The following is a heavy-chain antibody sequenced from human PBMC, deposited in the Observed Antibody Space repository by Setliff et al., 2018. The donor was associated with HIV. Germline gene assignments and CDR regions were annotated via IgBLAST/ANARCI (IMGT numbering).Heavy chain of an antibody. V-gene: IGHV4-34*01. CDR3: ARTASALHWFDP. J-gene: IGHJ5*02. CDR1: GGSFSGYY. CDR2: INRSGST. Sequence: SETLSLTCAVYGGSFSGYYWSWIRQPPGKGLEWIGEINRSGSTNYNPSLKSRVTISVDTSKNQFSLKLSSVTAADTAVYYCARTASALHWFDPWGQGTLVTVSS. D-gene: IGHD5-18*01.